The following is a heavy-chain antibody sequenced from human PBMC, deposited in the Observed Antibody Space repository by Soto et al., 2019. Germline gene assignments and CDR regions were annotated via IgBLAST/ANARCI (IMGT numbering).Heavy chain of an antibody. CDR2: ISYGGSNK. J-gene: IGHJ2*01. CDR1: GFTFSSYG. Sequence: LRLSCAASGFTFSSYGMHWVRQAPGKGLEWVAVISYGGSNKYYADSVKGRFTISRDNSKNTLYLQMNSLRAEDTAVYYCAKDWEGMDTITWYFDLWGRGTLVTVSS. CDR3: AKDWEGMDTITWYFDL. V-gene: IGHV3-30*18. D-gene: IGHD5-18*01.